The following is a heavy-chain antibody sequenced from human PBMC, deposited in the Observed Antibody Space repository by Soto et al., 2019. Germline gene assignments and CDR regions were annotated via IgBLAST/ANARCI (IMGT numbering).Heavy chain of an antibody. V-gene: IGHV3-30*18. Sequence: GGSLRLSCAASGFTFSSYGMHWVRQAPGKGLEWVAVISYDGSNKYYADSVKGRFTISRDNSKNTPYLQMNSLRAEDTAVYYCAKDGSGSALDYWGQGTLVTVSS. D-gene: IGHD3-22*01. J-gene: IGHJ4*02. CDR3: AKDGSGSALDY. CDR1: GFTFSSYG. CDR2: ISYDGSNK.